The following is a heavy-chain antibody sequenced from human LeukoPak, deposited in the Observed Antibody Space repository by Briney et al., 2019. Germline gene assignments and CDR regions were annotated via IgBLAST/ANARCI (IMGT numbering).Heavy chain of an antibody. D-gene: IGHD2-8*01. CDR1: GSTFSSYA. V-gene: IGHV3-30*04. J-gene: IGHJ4*02. Sequence: GRSLRVSCAASGSTFSSYAMHWVRQAPGKGLEWVAVISYDGSNKYYADSVKGRFSISRDNSKNTLYLQMNSLRAEDTAVYYCASLMHWGQGTLVTVSS. CDR3: ASLMH. CDR2: ISYDGSNK.